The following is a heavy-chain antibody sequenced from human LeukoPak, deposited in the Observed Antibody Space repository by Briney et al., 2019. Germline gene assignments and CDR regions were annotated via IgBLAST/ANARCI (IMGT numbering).Heavy chain of an antibody. CDR2: IYTSGST. V-gene: IGHV4-4*07. J-gene: IGHJ4*02. D-gene: IGHD2-15*01. Sequence: PSETLSLTCTVSGGSISSYSWSWIRQPAGKGLEWIGRIYTSGSTKYNPSLTSRVTMSVDTSKNQFSLKLRSVTAADTAVYYCAGAVHCSGGSCYFDYWGQGTLVTVSS. CDR1: GGSISSYS. CDR3: AGAVHCSGGSCYFDY.